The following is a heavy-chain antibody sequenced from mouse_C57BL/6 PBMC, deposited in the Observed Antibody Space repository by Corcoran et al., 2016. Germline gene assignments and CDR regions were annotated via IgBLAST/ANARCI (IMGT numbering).Heavy chain of an antibody. CDR3: AREYYYGVPLYWYFDV. CDR1: GYTFTTAG. D-gene: IGHD1-1*01. V-gene: IGHV9-4*01. Sequence: QIQLVQSGPELKKPGETVKISCKAAGYTFTTAGMQWVQKMPGKGFKWIGWINTHSGETKYAEAFKGRFAIALETSARTAYLQISNIKNDDTATYFCAREYYYGVPLYWYFDVWGTGTTVTVSS. J-gene: IGHJ1*03. CDR2: INTHSGET.